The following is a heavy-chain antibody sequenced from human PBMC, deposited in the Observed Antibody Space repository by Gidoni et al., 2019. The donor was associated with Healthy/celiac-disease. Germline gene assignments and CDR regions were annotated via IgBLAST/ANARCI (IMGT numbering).Heavy chain of an antibody. CDR2: TYYRSKWYN. D-gene: IGHD2-15*01. Sequence: QVQLQQSGPGLVTPSQTLSLTCAISGDSVSSNSAAWHWIRQSPSRGLEWLGRTYYRSKWYNDYAVSVKSRITIHPDTSKNQFSLQLNSVTPEDTAVYYCARESLPVAARFDYWGQGTLVTVSS. V-gene: IGHV6-1*01. CDR1: GDSVSSNSAA. CDR3: ARESLPVAARFDY. J-gene: IGHJ4*02.